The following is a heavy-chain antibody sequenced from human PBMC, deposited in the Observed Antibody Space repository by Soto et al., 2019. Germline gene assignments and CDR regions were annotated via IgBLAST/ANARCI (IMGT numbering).Heavy chain of an antibody. CDR3: ARDSGGQQLLAYFAY. J-gene: IGHJ4*02. Sequence: SENLALTCTVSGGSISSYYWSWIRQPPGKGLEWIGYIYYSGSTNYNPSLKSRVTISVDTSKNQFSLRLSSVTAADTAVYYCARDSGGQQLLAYFAYCGQGTLVIVSA. CDR2: IYYSGST. D-gene: IGHD6-13*01. V-gene: IGHV4-59*01. CDR1: GGSISSYY.